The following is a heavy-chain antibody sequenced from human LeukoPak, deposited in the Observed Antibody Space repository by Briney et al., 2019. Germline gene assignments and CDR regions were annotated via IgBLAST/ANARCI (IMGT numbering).Heavy chain of an antibody. CDR1: GFTFSSYG. V-gene: IGHV3-33*01. J-gene: IGHJ4*02. D-gene: IGHD2-2*01. Sequence: PGGSLRLSCAASGFTFSSYGMHWVRQAPGKGLEWVAVIWYDGSNKYYADSVKGRFTISRDNSKNTLYLQMNSLRAEDTAVYYCAREDGDSSTLDYWGQGTLVTVSS. CDR3: AREDGDSSTLDY. CDR2: IWYDGSNK.